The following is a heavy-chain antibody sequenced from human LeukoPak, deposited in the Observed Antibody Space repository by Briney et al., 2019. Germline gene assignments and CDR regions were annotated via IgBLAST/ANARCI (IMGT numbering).Heavy chain of an antibody. Sequence: GGSLRLSCSASGFPFSSYAMHWVRQAPGKGLEYVSAISDSGGSTYYADSVKGRFTISRDNSKNTLYLQMNSLRAEETPVYYCARDHGGSKAVSGPLHLDYFDYWGQGTLVTVSS. D-gene: IGHD6-19*01. CDR1: GFPFSSYA. V-gene: IGHV3-64*04. J-gene: IGHJ4*02. CDR2: ISDSGGST. CDR3: ARDHGGSKAVSGPLHLDYFDY.